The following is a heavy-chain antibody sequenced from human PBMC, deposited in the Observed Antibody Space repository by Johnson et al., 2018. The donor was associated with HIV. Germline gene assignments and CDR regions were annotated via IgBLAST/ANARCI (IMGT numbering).Heavy chain of an antibody. Sequence: QVQLVESGGGVVQPGGSLRLSCAAYGFIFSSYGMQWVRQAPGKGLEWVAFIRYDGSNGYYVDSVEGRFTISRDNSNNTVCLQMNSLRSEDTAVYYCARVGYECSGFSCDSHAFDMWGQGAMITVSS. CDR2: IRYDGSNG. D-gene: IGHD3-22*01. CDR3: ARVGYECSGFSCDSHAFDM. J-gene: IGHJ3*02. V-gene: IGHV3-30*02. CDR1: GFIFSSYG.